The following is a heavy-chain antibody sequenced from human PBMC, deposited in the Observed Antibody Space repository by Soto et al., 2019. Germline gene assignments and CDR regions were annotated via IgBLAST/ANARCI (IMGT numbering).Heavy chain of an antibody. J-gene: IGHJ4*02. Sequence: SVKVSCKASGGTFSSYAISWVRQAPGQGLEWMGGIIPIFGTANYAQKFQGRVTITADESTSTAYMELSSLRSEDTAVYYCARDIPQGGVSSYYDYWGQGTLVTVSS. CDR1: GGTFSSYA. V-gene: IGHV1-69*13. CDR2: IIPIFGTA. CDR3: ARDIPQGGVSSYYDY. D-gene: IGHD3-16*02.